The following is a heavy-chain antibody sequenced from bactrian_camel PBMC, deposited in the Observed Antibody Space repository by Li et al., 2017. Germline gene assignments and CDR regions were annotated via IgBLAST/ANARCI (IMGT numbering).Heavy chain of an antibody. D-gene: IGHD3*01. J-gene: IGHJ4*01. V-gene: IGHV3S53*01. CDR1: GDTYSGNC. Sequence: QVQLVESGGGSVQAGGSLRLSCAASGDTYSGNCMGWFRLVTGKEREGVAAIDRDGATSYSDSVKGMFIISRDNAKNTLYLQMNSLKPEDTAVYYCTADTVDVCSGSWCRGYEYSSWGQGTQVTVS. CDR2: IDRDGAT. CDR3: TADTVDVCSGSWCRGYEYSS.